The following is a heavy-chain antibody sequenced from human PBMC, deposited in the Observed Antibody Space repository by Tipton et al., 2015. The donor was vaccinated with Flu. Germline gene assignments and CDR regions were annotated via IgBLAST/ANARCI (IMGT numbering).Heavy chain of an antibody. CDR2: IYTSGST. D-gene: IGHD3-10*01. J-gene: IGHJ4*02. V-gene: IGHV4-4*07. CDR1: GGSISSYY. CDR3: ARDGWLRGFDY. Sequence: LRLSCTVSGGSISSYYWSWIRQPAGKGLEWIGRIYTSGSTNYNPSLKSRVTMSVDTSENQFSLKPSSVTAADTAVYYCARDGWLRGFDYWGQGTLVTVSS.